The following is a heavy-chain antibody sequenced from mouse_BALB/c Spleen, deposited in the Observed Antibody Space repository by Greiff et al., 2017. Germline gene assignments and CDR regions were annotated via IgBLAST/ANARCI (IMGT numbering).Heavy chain of an antibody. CDR1: GDSITSGY. Sequence: VQLKESGPSLVKPSQTLSLTCSVSGDSITSGYWTWIRQFPGNKLEYMGYISYSGSTYYTPSLKSRISITRDTSKNQYYLQLNSMTTEDTATYYSARYKPVYDSNDEDYAMDYWGQGTSVTVSA. D-gene: IGHD2-12*01. V-gene: IGHV3-8*02. J-gene: IGHJ4*01. CDR3: ARYKPVYDSNDEDYAMDY. CDR2: ISYSGST.